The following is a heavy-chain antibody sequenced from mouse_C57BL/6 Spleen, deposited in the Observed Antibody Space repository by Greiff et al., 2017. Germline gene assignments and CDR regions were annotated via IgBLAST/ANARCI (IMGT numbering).Heavy chain of an antibody. J-gene: IGHJ2*01. CDR1: GFTFSSYG. Sequence: EVMLVESGGDLVKPGGSLKLSCAASGFTFSSYGMSWVRQTPDKRLEWVATISSGGSYTYYPDSVKGRFTISRDNAKNTLYLQMSSLKSEDTAMYSWARIYGSSYGGFDYWGQGTTLTVSS. CDR2: ISSGGSYT. V-gene: IGHV5-6*02. D-gene: IGHD1-1*01. CDR3: ARIYGSSYGGFDY.